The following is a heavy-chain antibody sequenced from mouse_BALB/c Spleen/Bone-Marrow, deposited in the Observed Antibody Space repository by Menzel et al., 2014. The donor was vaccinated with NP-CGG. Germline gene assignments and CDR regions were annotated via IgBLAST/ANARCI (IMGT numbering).Heavy chain of an antibody. CDR2: IYPGDGST. D-gene: IGHD3-2*01. CDR1: GFTFRSYD. CDR3: VRSGDSSGYGFAY. V-gene: IGHV1S56*01. J-gene: IGHJ3*01. Sequence: QVQLKRSGPELVKPGALVKTSCKASGFTFRSYDINWVKQRPGQGLEWIGWIYPGDGSTKYNEKFKGKATLTADKSSSTAYMQLSSLTSDNSAVYLCVRSGDSSGYGFAYWGQGTLVTVST.